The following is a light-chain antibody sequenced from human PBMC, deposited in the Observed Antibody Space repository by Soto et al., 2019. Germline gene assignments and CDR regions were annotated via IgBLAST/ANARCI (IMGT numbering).Light chain of an antibody. CDR1: QRVSNN. J-gene: IGKJ4*01. Sequence: EIVMTQSPATLSVSPGERATLSCRASQRVSNNLAWYQQKPGQAPRLLIYGASTRATDIPAKFSGSGSGTEFSLTISSLQSEDFALYYCQQYNDWPLTFGGGTEVDIK. CDR3: QQYNDWPLT. V-gene: IGKV3-15*01. CDR2: GAS.